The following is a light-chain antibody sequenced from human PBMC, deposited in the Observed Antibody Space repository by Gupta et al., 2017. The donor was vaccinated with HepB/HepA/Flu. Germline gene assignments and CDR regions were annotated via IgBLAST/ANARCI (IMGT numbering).Light chain of an antibody. CDR3: QHDSSSQWT. CDR2: GAS. J-gene: IGKJ1*01. CDR1: QSVSSSY. Sequence: ELVLTHPPGTLSLSPGERATLSCRASQSVSSSYLAWYQQKPGQAPRLLIYGASSRATSLPDMFSGSSSATDFTLTISRLDPEDFVVYCCQHDSSSQWTFGQGTKLEIK. V-gene: IGKV3-20*01.